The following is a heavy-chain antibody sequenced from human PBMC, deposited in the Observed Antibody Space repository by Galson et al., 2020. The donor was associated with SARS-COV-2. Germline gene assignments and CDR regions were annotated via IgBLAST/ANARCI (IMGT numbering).Heavy chain of an antibody. CDR2: IYSEGSST. Sequence: ALHGESLKISCAVSGFTFSNHWMHWVRQAPGKGLVWVSRIYSEGSSTSYADSVKGRFTISGDNAKNTLYLQMNSLRAEDTAVYYCARVGDDFWSGYGWFDPWGQGTLVTVSS. CDR3: ARVGDDFWSGYGWFDP. CDR1: GFTFSNHW. D-gene: IGHD3-3*01. V-gene: IGHV3-74*01. J-gene: IGHJ5*02.